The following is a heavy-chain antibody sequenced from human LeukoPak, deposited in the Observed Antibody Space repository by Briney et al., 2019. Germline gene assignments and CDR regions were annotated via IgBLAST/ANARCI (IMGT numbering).Heavy chain of an antibody. CDR3: ARAPVYGEYYYYGMDV. D-gene: IGHD4-17*01. Sequence: SETLSLTCAVYGGSFSGYYWSWIRRPPGKGLEWIGEINHSGSTNYNPSLKSRVTISVDTSKNQFSLKLSSVTAADTAVYYCARAPVYGEYYYYGMDVWGQGTTVTVSS. J-gene: IGHJ6*02. CDR2: INHSGST. CDR1: GGSFSGYY. V-gene: IGHV4-34*01.